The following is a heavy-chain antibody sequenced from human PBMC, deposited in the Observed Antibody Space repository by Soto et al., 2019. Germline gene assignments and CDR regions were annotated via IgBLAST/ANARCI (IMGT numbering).Heavy chain of an antibody. J-gene: IGHJ6*02. Sequence: ASVKVSCKASGYTFTSYGISWVRQAPGQGLEWMGWISAYNGNTNYAQKLQGRVTMTTDTSTSTAYMELRSLRSDDTAVYYCAREGGGKRPPGTHYYYGMDVWGQGTTVTVSS. V-gene: IGHV1-18*01. CDR3: AREGGGKRPPGTHYYYGMDV. CDR1: GYTFTSYG. D-gene: IGHD3-16*01. CDR2: ISAYNGNT.